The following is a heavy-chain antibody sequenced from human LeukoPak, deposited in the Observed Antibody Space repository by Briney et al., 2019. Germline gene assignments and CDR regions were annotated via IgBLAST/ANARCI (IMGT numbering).Heavy chain of an antibody. Sequence: SETLSLTCAVYGGSFSGYYWSWIRQPPGKGLERIGEINHSGSTNYNPSLKSRVTISVDTSKNQFSLKLSSVTAADTAVYYCARGRITIFGADNWFDPWGQGTLVTVSS. J-gene: IGHJ5*02. CDR2: INHSGST. D-gene: IGHD3-3*01. V-gene: IGHV4-34*01. CDR1: GGSFSGYY. CDR3: ARGRITIFGADNWFDP.